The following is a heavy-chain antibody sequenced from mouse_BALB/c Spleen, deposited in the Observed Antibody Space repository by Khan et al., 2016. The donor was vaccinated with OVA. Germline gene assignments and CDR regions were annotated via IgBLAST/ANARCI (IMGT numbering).Heavy chain of an antibody. V-gene: IGHV2-6-7*01. CDR1: GFSLTGYG. CDR2: IWSDGST. J-gene: IGHJ3*01. Sequence: QVQLKESGPGLVAPSQSLSITCTVSGFSLTGYGVNWVRQPPGKDLEWLGMIWSDGSTDYNSALKSRLSINKDNSKSQVFLKMNSLQTDDTARYFCARKIRLGCFAYGGQGTLVTVST. D-gene: IGHD3-3*01. CDR3: ARKIRLGCFAY.